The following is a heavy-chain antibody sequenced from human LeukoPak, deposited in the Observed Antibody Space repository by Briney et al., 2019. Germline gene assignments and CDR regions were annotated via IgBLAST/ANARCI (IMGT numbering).Heavy chain of an antibody. CDR1: GLTFSSYG. Sequence: GGSLRLSCSASGLTFSSYGMHWVRQAPGKGLEYVSAISSTGDSTYYADSVRGRFTISRDNSKNTLYLQMSSLRAEDTAIYYCVKDPTRHYYDTSGYFDYWGQGTLVTVSS. CDR3: VKDPTRHYYDTSGYFDY. CDR2: ISSTGDST. D-gene: IGHD3-22*01. V-gene: IGHV3-64D*06. J-gene: IGHJ4*02.